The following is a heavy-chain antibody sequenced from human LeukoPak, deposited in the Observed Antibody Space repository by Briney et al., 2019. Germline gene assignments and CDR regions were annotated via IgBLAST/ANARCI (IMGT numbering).Heavy chain of an antibody. CDR3: ASVQYSSSWYVRDYYYYYMDV. V-gene: IGHV1-69*05. CDR1: GGTFSSYA. D-gene: IGHD6-13*01. CDR2: IIPIFGTA. J-gene: IGHJ6*03. Sequence: SVKVSCKASGGTFSSYAISWVRQAPGQGLEWMGGIIPIFGTANYAQKFQGRVTITTDESTSTAYMELSSLRSEDTAVYYRASVQYSSSWYVRDYYYYYMDVWGKGTRVTVSS.